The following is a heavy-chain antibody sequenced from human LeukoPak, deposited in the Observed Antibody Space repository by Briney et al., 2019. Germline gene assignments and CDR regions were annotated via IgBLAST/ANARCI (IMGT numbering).Heavy chain of an antibody. CDR2: ISWNSGSI. CDR1: GFTFDDYA. J-gene: IGHJ4*02. Sequence: GRSLRLSCAASGFTFDDYAMHWVRQAPGKGLEWVSGISWNSGSIGYADSVKGRFTISRDNAKNSLYLQMNSLRAEDTAVYYCARPSQGDFWSGYETWGQGTLVTVSS. CDR3: ARPSQGDFWSGYET. V-gene: IGHV3-9*01. D-gene: IGHD3-3*01.